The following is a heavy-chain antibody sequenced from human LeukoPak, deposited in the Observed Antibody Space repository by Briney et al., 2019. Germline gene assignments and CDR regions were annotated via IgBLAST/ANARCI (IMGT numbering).Heavy chain of an antibody. J-gene: IGHJ3*02. CDR2: IYYSGST. CDR3: ARDKKGQYGSGAREQDAFDI. V-gene: IGHV4-59*01. CDR1: GGSISSYY. Sequence: SETLSLTCTVSGGSISSYYWSWIRQPPGKGLEWIGYIYYSGSTNYNPSLKSRVTISVDTSKNQFSLELSSVTAADTAVYYCARDKKGQYGSGAREQDAFDIWGQGTMVTVSS. D-gene: IGHD3-10*01.